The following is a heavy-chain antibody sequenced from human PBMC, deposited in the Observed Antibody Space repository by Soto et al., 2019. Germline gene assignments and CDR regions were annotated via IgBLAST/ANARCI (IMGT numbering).Heavy chain of an antibody. V-gene: IGHV3-9*01. D-gene: IGHD1-1*01. CDR3: AKGYGPKTGVYFDY. CDR1: GFTFDDYA. Sequence: EVQLVESGGGLVQPGRSLRLSCAASGFTFDDYAMHWVRQAPGKGLEWVSGISWNSGSIGYADSVKGRFTISRDNAKNSLYLQMNSLRAEDTALYYCAKGYGPKTGVYFDYWGQGTLVTVSS. J-gene: IGHJ4*02. CDR2: ISWNSGSI.